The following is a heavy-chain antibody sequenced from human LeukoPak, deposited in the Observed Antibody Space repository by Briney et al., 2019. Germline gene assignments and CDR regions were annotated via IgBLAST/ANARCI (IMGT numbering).Heavy chain of an antibody. D-gene: IGHD5-24*01. CDR2: IYYSGST. CDR3: ARGWSKMARGAFDI. CDR1: GGSISSGGYS. Sequence: SETLSLTCTVSGGSISSGGYSWSWIRQHPGKGLEWIGYIYYSGSTYYNPSLKSRVTISVDTSKNQFSLKLSSVTAADTAVYYCARGWSKMARGAFDIWGQGTMVTVSS. J-gene: IGHJ3*02. V-gene: IGHV4-31*03.